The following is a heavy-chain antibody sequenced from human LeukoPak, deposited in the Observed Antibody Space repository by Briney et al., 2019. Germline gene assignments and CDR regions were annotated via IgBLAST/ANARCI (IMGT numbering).Heavy chain of an antibody. CDR2: IYQSGST. D-gene: IGHD5-18*01. J-gene: IGHJ4*02. CDR1: GGSISSSSYY. CDR3: ARLELWVDY. Sequence: SETLSLTCTVSGGSISSSSYYWGWICQPPGKGLEWIGSIYQSGSTYYNPSLKSRVTISVDTSKNQFSLKLSSVTAADTAVYYCARLELWVDYWGQGTLVTVSS. V-gene: IGHV4-39*01.